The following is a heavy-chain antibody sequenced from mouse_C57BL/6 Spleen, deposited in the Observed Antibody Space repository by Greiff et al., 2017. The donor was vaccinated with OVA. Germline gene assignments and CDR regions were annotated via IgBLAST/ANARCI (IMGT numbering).Heavy chain of an antibody. J-gene: IGHJ4*01. CDR3: ARGDYDGEDYAMDY. CDR1: GFTFSSYA. Sequence: EVMLVESGGGLVKPGGSLKLSCAASGFTFSSYAMSWVRQTPEKRLEWVATISDGGSYTYYPDNVKGRSTISRDNAKNNLYLQMSHLKSEDTAMYYCARGDYDGEDYAMDYWGQGTSVTVSS. V-gene: IGHV5-4*03. D-gene: IGHD2-4*01. CDR2: ISDGGSYT.